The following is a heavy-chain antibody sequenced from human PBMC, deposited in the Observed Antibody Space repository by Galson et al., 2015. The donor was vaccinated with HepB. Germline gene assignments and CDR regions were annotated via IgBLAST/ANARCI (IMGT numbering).Heavy chain of an antibody. CDR3: ARAPHYGSGSNQSGGFDP. CDR1: GGTFSSYT. CDR2: INPSGGST. D-gene: IGHD3-10*01. Sequence: SVKVSCKASGGTFSSYTISWVRQAPGQGLEWMGIINPSGGSTSYAQKFQGRVTMTRDTSTSTVYMVLSSLRSEDTAVYYCARAPHYGSGSNQSGGFDPWGQGTLVTVCS. V-gene: IGHV1-46*03. J-gene: IGHJ5*02.